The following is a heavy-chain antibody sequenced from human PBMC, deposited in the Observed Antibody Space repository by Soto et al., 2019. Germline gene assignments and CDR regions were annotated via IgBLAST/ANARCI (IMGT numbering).Heavy chain of an antibody. J-gene: IGHJ5*01. CDR1: GYTFTSYG. CDR3: ATAKRGTVSLLSA. Sequence: ASVKVSCKASGYTFTSYGISWVRQAPGQGLEWMGWLNPYSGATTYGANYKGRINLTRDTSLSTSYMELIGLRSDDTAVYYCATAKRGTVSLLSAWGQGTLVTVSS. V-gene: IGHV1-18*01. CDR2: LNPYSGAT. D-gene: IGHD4-4*01.